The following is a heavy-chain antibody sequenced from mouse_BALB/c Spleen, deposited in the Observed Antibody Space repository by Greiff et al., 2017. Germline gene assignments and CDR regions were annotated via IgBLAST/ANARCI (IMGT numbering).Heavy chain of an antibody. CDR3: ATSLDSSGLAY. J-gene: IGHJ3*01. V-gene: IGHV3-2*02. CDR2: ISYSGST. Sequence: EVKLMESGPGLVKPSQSLSLTCTVTGYSITSDYAWNWIRQFPGNKLEWMGYISYSGSTSYNPSLKSRISITRDTSKNQFFLQLNSVTTEDTATYYCATSLDSSGLAYWGQGTLVTVSA. CDR1: GYSITSDYA. D-gene: IGHD3-2*01.